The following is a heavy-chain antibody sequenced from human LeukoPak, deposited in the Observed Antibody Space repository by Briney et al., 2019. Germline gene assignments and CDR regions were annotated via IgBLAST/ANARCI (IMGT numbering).Heavy chain of an antibody. V-gene: IGHV4-30-2*01. CDR3: ARIPGDIVAI. J-gene: IGHJ3*02. Sequence: SQTLSVTCAVSGGSISSGGYSWSWIRQPPGKGLEWIGYIYHSGGTYYNPSLKSRVTISVDTSKNQFSLKLSSVTAADTAVYYCARIPGDIVAIWGQGTMVTVSS. D-gene: IGHD5-12*01. CDR1: GGSISSGGYS. CDR2: IYHSGGT.